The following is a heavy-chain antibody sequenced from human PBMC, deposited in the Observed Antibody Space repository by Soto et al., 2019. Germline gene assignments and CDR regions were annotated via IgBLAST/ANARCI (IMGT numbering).Heavy chain of an antibody. Sequence: QVQLVQSGAEVKKPGASVKVSCKASGYTFTSYGISWVRQAPGQGLEWMGWISAYNGNTNYAQKLQGRVTMTTDTSTSTADRELRRLRSNDTAVYYCAREIYDSSGEDFDICGQGTMVTVSS. CDR3: AREIYDSSGEDFDI. J-gene: IGHJ3*02. CDR1: GYTFTSYG. CDR2: ISAYNGNT. D-gene: IGHD3-22*01. V-gene: IGHV1-18*01.